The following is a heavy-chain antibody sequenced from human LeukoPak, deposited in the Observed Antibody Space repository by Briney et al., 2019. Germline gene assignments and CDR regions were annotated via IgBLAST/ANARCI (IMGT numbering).Heavy chain of an antibody. D-gene: IGHD1-26*01. J-gene: IGHJ4*02. CDR2: ISSSSSYI. CDR1: GFTFSSYS. V-gene: IGHV3-21*01. CDR3: ARSFSGSYPNFDY. Sequence: GGSLRLSCAASGFTFSSYSMNWVRQAPGKGLEWVSSISSSSSYIYYADSVKGRFTISRDNAKNSLYLQMNSLRAEDTAVYYCARSFSGSYPNFDYWGQGALVTVSS.